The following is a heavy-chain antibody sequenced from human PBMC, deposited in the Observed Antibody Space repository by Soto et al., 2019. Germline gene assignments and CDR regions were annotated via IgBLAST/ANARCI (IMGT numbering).Heavy chain of an antibody. CDR3: ARRGSGSYYDY. Sequence: EVQLLESGGSLVQPGGSLRLSCVASGFTFSSYAMRWVRQAPVKGLEWVSAISGSGGSTYYADSVKGRFTISRDNSKNTLYLQMNSLRAEDTAVYYCARRGSGSYYDYWGQGTLVTVSS. D-gene: IGHD1-26*01. J-gene: IGHJ4*02. CDR2: ISGSGGST. V-gene: IGHV3-23*01. CDR1: GFTFSSYA.